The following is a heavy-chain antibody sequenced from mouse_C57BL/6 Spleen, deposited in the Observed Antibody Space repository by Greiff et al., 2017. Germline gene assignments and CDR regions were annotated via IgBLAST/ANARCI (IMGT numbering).Heavy chain of an antibody. D-gene: IGHD2-1*01. CDR2: IDPEDGDT. V-gene: IGHV14-1*01. CDR1: GFNIKDYY. J-gene: IGHJ2*01. CDR3: TPGDYGNYVDY. Sequence: EVQLQQSGAELVRPGASIKLSCTASGFNIKDYYMHWVKQRPEQGLEWIGRIDPEDGDTEYAPKFQGKATMTADTSSNTAYLQLSSLTSEDTAVYYCTPGDYGNYVDYWGQGTTLTVSS.